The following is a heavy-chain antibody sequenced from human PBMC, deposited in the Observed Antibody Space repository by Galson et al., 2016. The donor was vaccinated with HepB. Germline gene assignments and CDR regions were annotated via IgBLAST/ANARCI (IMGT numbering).Heavy chain of an antibody. CDR2: ISTESTYT. Sequence: SLRLSCAASGFAFGGSYMSWIRRSPGKGLEWLSYISTESTYTNYVDSVRGRFSISRDDAKSSLYLQMNSLRAEDTAVYYCASFHRGRTDGKNYLDYWGQGALVTVSS. J-gene: IGHJ4*02. CDR1: GFAFGGSY. V-gene: IGHV3-11*06. D-gene: IGHD5-24*01. CDR3: ASFHRGRTDGKNYLDY.